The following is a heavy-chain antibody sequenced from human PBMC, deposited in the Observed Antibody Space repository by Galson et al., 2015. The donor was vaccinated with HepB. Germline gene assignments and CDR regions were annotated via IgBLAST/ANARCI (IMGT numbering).Heavy chain of an antibody. CDR3: ASTMGQQLVFDY. Sequence: SPRLSCAASGSTFSDYAMHWVRQAPGKGLEWVAVILCDGSKKFYADSVKGRFTIYRDNSKNTLYLQMNSLRVEDTAVYYCASTMGQQLVFDYWGQGTLVTVSS. D-gene: IGHD6-6*01. CDR1: GSTFSDYA. CDR2: ILCDGSKK. J-gene: IGHJ4*02. V-gene: IGHV3-30*04.